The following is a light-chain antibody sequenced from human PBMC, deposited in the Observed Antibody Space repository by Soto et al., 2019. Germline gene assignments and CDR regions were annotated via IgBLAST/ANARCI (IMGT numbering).Light chain of an antibody. CDR1: QTVRNNY. V-gene: IGKV3-20*01. Sequence: VLTQSPGTLSLSPGERATLSCRASQTVRNNYLAWYQQKPGQAPRLLIYDASSRATGIPDRFSGGGSGTDFTLTISRLEPEDFAVYYCQQYGSSAPITFGQGTRLEIK. CDR3: QQYGSSAPIT. J-gene: IGKJ5*01. CDR2: DAS.